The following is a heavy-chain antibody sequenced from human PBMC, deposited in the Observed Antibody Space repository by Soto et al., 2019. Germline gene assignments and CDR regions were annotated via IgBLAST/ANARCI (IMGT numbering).Heavy chain of an antibody. V-gene: IGHV1-69*13. J-gene: IGHJ5*02. D-gene: IGHD6-19*01. CDR3: AVSLGGWYNWFDP. Sequence: SVMVSCKASGGTFSSYAISWVRQAPGQGLEWKGGIIPIFGTANYAQKYQGRVTITADESTSTAYMELSSLRSEDTAVYYCAVSLGGWYNWFDPWGQGTLVTVSS. CDR2: IIPIFGTA. CDR1: GGTFSSYA.